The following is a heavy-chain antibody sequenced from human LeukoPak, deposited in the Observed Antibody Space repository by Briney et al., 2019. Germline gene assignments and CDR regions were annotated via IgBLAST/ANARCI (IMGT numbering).Heavy chain of an antibody. J-gene: IGHJ4*02. Sequence: GGSLRLSCAASGFTFSSYWIHWVRHAPRKGLEWVSRINTDGSGTSYADSVKGRFTISRDNAKNTLYLQMNSLRAEDTAVYYCARGFYGSVPDYWGQGTLVTVSS. CDR3: ARGFYGSVPDY. CDR2: INTDGSGT. V-gene: IGHV3-74*01. D-gene: IGHD3-10*01. CDR1: GFTFSSYW.